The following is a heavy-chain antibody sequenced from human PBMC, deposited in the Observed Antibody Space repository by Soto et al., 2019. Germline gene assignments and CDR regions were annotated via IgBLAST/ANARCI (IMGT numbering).Heavy chain of an antibody. V-gene: IGHV4-34*01. CDR3: ARGKPSPLRFLEWSSRSYFDY. D-gene: IGHD3-3*01. J-gene: IGHJ4*02. CDR2: INHSGST. Sequence: SETLSLTCAVYGGSFSGYYWSWIRQPPGKGLEWIGEINHSGSTNYNPSLKSRVTISVDTSKNQFSLKLSSVTAADTAVYYCARGKPSPLRFLEWSSRSYFDYWGQGTLVTVSS. CDR1: GGSFSGYY.